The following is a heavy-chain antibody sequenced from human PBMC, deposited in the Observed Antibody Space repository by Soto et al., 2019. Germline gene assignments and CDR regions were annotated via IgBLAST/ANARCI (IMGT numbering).Heavy chain of an antibody. CDR2: ISGSGGST. D-gene: IGHD6-6*01. CDR3: AKDLLSGDRPFNWFDP. J-gene: IGHJ5*02. V-gene: IGHV3-23*01. CDR1: GFTFSSYA. Sequence: GGSLRLSCAASGFTFSSYAMSWVRQAPGKGLEWVSAISGSGGSTYYADSVKGRFTISRDNSKNTLYLQMNSLRAEDTAVYYCAKDLLSGDRPFNWFDPCGQGTLLTVSS.